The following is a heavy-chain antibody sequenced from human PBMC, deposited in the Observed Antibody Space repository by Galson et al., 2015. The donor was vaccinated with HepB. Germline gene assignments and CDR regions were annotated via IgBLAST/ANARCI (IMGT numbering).Heavy chain of an antibody. V-gene: IGHV3-30*18. CDR1: GFTFSSYG. CDR3: AKDNYYYYYMDV. CDR2: ISYDGSNK. Sequence: SLRLSCAASGFTFSSYGMHWVRQAPGKGLEWVAVISYDGSNKYYADSVKGRFTIPRDNSKNTLYLQMNSLRAEDTAVYYCAKDNYYYYYMDVWGKGTTVTVSS. J-gene: IGHJ6*03.